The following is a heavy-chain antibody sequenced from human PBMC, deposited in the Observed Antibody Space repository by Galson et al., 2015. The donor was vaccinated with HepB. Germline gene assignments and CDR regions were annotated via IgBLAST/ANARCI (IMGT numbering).Heavy chain of an antibody. V-gene: IGHV5-10-1*01. Sequence: QSGAEVKKPGESLRISCQGSGYSFTSYWISWVRQMPGKGLEWMGRIDPSDSYTKYSPSFQGHVTISADKSISTAYLQWSSLKASDTAMYYCARRGSSWSAPFDYWGQGTLVTVSS. D-gene: IGHD6-13*01. CDR3: ARRGSSWSAPFDY. J-gene: IGHJ4*02. CDR2: IDPSDSYT. CDR1: GYSFTSYW.